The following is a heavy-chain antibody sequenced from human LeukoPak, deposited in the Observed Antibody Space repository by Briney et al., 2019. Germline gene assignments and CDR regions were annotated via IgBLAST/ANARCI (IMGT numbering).Heavy chain of an antibody. CDR2: IYYSGTT. CDR1: GDSISGTNYY. J-gene: IGHJ4*02. CDR3: ATSSGWYKGIFDY. Sequence: SETLSLTCTVSGDSISGTNYYWGCIRQPPGKGLEWIGTIYYSGTTYYNPPLKSRVTISVDTSKNQFSLKLSSVTAADTAVYYCATSSGWYKGIFDYWGQGTLVTVSS. V-gene: IGHV4-39*07. D-gene: IGHD6-19*01.